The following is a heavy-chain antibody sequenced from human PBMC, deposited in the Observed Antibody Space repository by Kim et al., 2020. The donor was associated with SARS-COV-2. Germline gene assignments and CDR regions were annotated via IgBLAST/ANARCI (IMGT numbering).Heavy chain of an antibody. V-gene: IGHV3-48*03. J-gene: IGHJ4*02. CDR3: AREAHDIVY. D-gene: IGHD5-12*01. CDR2: ISSSGSTI. CDR1: GFTFSSYE. Sequence: GGSLRLSCAASGFTFSSYEMNWVRQAPGKGLEWVSYISSSGSTIYYADSVKGRFTISRDNAKNSLYLQMNSLRAEDTAVYYCAREAHDIVYWGQGTLVTVSS.